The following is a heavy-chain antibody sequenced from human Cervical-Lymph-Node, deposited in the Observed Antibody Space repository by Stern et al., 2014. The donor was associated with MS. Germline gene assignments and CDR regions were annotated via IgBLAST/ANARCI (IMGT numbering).Heavy chain of an antibody. CDR1: GASMDSSTSY. CDR3: ARQPVTGTTPFDY. Sequence: QVQLQESGPGLVKPSETLSLTCVVSGASMDSSTSYWAWIRQPPGKGLEWIGNFHHSGSTHYNPSLKSRVTISGDTSKNQLSLRMPSTTAADTALYFCARQPVTGTTPFDYWGQGTRVTVSS. J-gene: IGHJ4*02. V-gene: IGHV4-39*01. CDR2: FHHSGST. D-gene: IGHD1-7*01.